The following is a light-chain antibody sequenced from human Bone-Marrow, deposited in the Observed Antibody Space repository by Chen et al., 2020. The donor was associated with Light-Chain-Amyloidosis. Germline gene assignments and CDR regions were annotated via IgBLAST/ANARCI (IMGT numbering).Light chain of an antibody. J-gene: IGLJ2*01. CDR1: DLPTKY. Sequence: SYELTQPPSVSVSPGQTARITCSGDDLPTKYAYWYQQKPGQAPVLVIHRDTERPSGISARFSGSSSGTPATLTISGVQAEDEADYHCQSADSSGTDEVIFGGGTKLTVL. CDR2: RDT. CDR3: QSADSSGTDEVI. V-gene: IGLV3-25*03.